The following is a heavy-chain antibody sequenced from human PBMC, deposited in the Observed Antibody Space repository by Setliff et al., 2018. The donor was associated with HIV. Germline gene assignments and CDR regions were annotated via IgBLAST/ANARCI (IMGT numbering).Heavy chain of an antibody. D-gene: IGHD2-2*01. CDR2: IIPISCTV. J-gene: IGHJ5*02. Sequence: GASVKVSCKASGGTFSSYAISWVRQAPGQGLEWMGGIIPISCTVNYAQKFWGRVTITTHESTSTAYMELSSLRSEDTAVYYCARDFGGYCSSMSCPGLFDPWGQGTLVTVSS. V-gene: IGHV1-69*05. CDR3: ARDFGGYCSSMSCPGLFDP. CDR1: GGTFSSYA.